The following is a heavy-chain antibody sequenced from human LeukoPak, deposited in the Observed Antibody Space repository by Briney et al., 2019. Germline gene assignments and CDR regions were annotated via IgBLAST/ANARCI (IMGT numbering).Heavy chain of an antibody. CDR1: GYSISSGYY. D-gene: IGHD1-26*01. J-gene: IGHJ4*02. Sequence: SETLSLTCTVSGYSISSGYYWGWIRPPPGKGLEGIGSIYHSGSTYYNPSLKSRVTISVDTSKNQFSLKLSSVTAADTAVYYCARGGQWELRAGFDYWGQGTLVTVSS. CDR2: IYHSGST. V-gene: IGHV4-38-2*02. CDR3: ARGGQWELRAGFDY.